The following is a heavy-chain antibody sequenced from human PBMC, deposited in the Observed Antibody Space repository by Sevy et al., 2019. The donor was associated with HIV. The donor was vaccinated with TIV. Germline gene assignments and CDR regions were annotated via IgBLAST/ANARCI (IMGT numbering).Heavy chain of an antibody. Sequence: GGSLRLSCTTSGFTFGDYGMSWFRQAPGKGLEWIGFIRSKPYGGATEYAASVKGRFTISREDSKSIAFLQMSSLKTEDTAVYYCSRVPPPRLCSSASCYEGDYYYYGMDVWGQGTTVTVSS. CDR2: IRSKPYGGAT. CDR3: SRVPPPRLCSSASCYEGDYYYYGMDV. D-gene: IGHD2-2*01. CDR1: GFTFGDYG. V-gene: IGHV3-49*03. J-gene: IGHJ6*02.